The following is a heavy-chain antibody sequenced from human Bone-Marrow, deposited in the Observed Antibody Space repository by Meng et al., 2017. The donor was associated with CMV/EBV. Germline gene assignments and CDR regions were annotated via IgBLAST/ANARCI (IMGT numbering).Heavy chain of an antibody. CDR3: ARSLGREYSSFYYYYGMDV. D-gene: IGHD6-6*01. CDR1: GDSISSYY. J-gene: IGHJ6*02. CDR2: IYYSGST. V-gene: IGHV4-59*01. Sequence: SETLSLTCTVSGDSISSYYWSWIRQPPGKGLEWIGYIYYSGSTNYNPSLKSRVTISVDTSKNQFSLKLSSVTAADTAVYYCARSLGREYSSFYYYYGMDVWGQGTTVTVSS.